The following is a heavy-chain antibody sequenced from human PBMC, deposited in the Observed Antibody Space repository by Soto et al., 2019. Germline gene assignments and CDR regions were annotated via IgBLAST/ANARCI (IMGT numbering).Heavy chain of an antibody. CDR2: IIPISGTA. J-gene: IGHJ6*02. D-gene: IGHD2-2*01. CDR3: ARSQGSSTSLEIYYYYYYGMDV. V-gene: IGHV1-69*01. Sequence: QVQLVQSGAEVKKPGSSVKVSCKASGGTFSSYAISWVRQAPGQGLEWMGGIIPISGTANYAQKFQGRVTITADESTRTAYMGLGSLRSEDTAVYYCARSQGSSTSLEIYYYYYYGMDVWGQGTTVTVSS. CDR1: GGTFSSYA.